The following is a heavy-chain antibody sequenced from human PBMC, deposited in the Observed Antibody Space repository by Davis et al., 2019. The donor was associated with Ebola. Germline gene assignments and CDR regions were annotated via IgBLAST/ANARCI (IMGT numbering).Heavy chain of an antibody. CDR1: GYTFTSYG. D-gene: IGHD2-15*01. V-gene: IGHV1-2*02. Sequence: ASVKVSCKASGYTFTSYGISWVRQAPGQGLEWMGWINPNSGGTNYAQKFQGRVTMTRDTSISTAYMELSRLRSDDTAVYYCARVRRVVSGFDPWGQGTLVTVSS. J-gene: IGHJ5*02. CDR2: INPNSGGT. CDR3: ARVRRVVSGFDP.